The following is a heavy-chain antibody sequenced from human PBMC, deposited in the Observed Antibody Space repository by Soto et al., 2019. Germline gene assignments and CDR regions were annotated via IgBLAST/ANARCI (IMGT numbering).Heavy chain of an antibody. Sequence: QVQLQESGPGLVKPSETLSLTCTVSGGSISSYYWSWIRQPPGKGLEWIGYIYYSGSTNYNPSLKSRVTISVDTSKNQFSLKLSSVTAADTAVYYCARGASSGWYVGSYYYYGMDVWGQGTTVTVSS. CDR3: ARGASSGWYVGSYYYYGMDV. J-gene: IGHJ6*02. CDR2: IYYSGST. D-gene: IGHD6-19*01. CDR1: GGSISSYY. V-gene: IGHV4-59*01.